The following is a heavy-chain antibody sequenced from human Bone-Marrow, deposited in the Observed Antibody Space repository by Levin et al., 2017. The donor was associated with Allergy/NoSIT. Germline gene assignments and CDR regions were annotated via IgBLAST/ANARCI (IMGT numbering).Heavy chain of an antibody. J-gene: IGHJ6*02. CDR1: GGSIISSAYY. V-gene: IGHV4-39*01. CDR2: VYYSGNT. D-gene: IGHD4-11*01. Sequence: SETLSLTCTVSGGSIISSAYYWGWIRQPPGTGLEWIGAVYYSGNTYYNPSLRSRVTISVDTSKNQFSLKLSSVTAADTAVYNCARHDYSKRWDYFYGMDVWGQGTTVTVSS. CDR3: ARHDYSKRWDYFYGMDV.